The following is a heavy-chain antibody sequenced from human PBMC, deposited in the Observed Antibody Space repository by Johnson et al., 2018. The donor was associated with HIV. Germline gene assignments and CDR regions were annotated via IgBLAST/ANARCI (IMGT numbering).Heavy chain of an antibody. Sequence: VQLVESGGGLVQPGRSLRLSCAASGFTFDDYAMHWVRQAPGKGLEWVSGISWNSGSIGYADSVKGRFTISRDNAKNSLYLQMNSLRAEDTAVYYCARDATPWGQGTMVTVSS. J-gene: IGHJ3*01. CDR2: ISWNSGSI. CDR3: ARDATP. CDR1: GFTFDDYA. V-gene: IGHV3-9*01.